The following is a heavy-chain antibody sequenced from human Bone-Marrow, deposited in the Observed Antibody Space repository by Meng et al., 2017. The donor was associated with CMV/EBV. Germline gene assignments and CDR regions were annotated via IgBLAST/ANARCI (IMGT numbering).Heavy chain of an antibody. CDR2: ISAYNGNT. J-gene: IGHJ6*02. CDR1: GYTLTSYG. Sequence: ASVKVSCKASGYTLTSYGISWVRQAPGQGLEWMGWISAYNGNTNYAQKLQGRVTMTTDTSTSTAYMELRSLRSEDTAVYYCVVVPAASNYYYGMDVWGQGTTVTVSS. V-gene: IGHV1-18*01. CDR3: VVVPAASNYYYGMDV. D-gene: IGHD2-2*01.